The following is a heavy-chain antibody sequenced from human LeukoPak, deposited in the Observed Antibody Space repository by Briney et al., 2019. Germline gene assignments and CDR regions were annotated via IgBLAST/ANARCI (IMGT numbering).Heavy chain of an antibody. V-gene: IGHV1-8*03. CDR2: MNPNSGNT. CDR1: GYTFTSSD. D-gene: IGHD3-10*01. J-gene: IGHJ4*02. Sequence: ASVKVSCKASGYTFTSSDINWVRQATGQGLEWMGWMNPNSGNTGYAQKFQGRVTITRNTSISTAYMELSSLRSEDTAVYYCAKVSGVEVRGVKEGFDYWGQGTLVTVSS. CDR3: AKVSGVEVRGVKEGFDY.